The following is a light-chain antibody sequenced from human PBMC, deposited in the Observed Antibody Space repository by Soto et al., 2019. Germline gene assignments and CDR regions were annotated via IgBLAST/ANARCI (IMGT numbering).Light chain of an antibody. V-gene: IGLV3-21*04. CDR2: YDS. Sequence: SSELTQPPSVSVAPEKTATITCGGDNIGDKRVHWYRQKPGQAPVLLISYDSDRPSGIPERFSGSNSGNTATLTISRVEAGDEADYYCQVWDIMTDNDVFGGGTQLTVL. J-gene: IGLJ7*01. CDR1: NIGDKR. CDR3: QVWDIMTDNDV.